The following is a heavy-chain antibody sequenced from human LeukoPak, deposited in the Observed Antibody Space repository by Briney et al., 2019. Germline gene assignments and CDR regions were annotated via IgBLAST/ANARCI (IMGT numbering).Heavy chain of an antibody. CDR3: ARGLAARPRSYYYYGMDV. D-gene: IGHD6-6*01. Sequence: ASVKVSCKASGYTFTGYYMHWVRQAPGQGLEWMGWINPNSGSTNYAQKFQGWVTMIRDTSISTAYMELSRLRSDDTAVYYCARGLAARPRSYYYYGMDVWGQGTTVTVSS. V-gene: IGHV1-2*04. J-gene: IGHJ6*02. CDR1: GYTFTGYY. CDR2: INPNSGST.